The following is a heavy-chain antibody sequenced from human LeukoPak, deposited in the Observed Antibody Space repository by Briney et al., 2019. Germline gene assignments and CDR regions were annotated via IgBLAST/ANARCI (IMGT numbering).Heavy chain of an antibody. V-gene: IGHV3-53*01. CDR1: GFTVSSNY. CDR3: ARRGSAPAGGFDY. D-gene: IGHD6-13*01. CDR2: IYSGGST. J-gene: IGHJ4*02. Sequence: GGSLRLSCAASGFTVSSNYMSWVRQAPGKGLEWVSVIYSGGSTYYADSVKGRFTISRDNSKNTLYLQMNSLRAEDTAVYYCARRGSAPAGGFDYWGQGALVTVSS.